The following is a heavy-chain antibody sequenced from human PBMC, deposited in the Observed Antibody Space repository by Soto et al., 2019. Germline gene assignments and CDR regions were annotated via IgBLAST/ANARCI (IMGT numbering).Heavy chain of an antibody. CDR1: GESINSRSYN. D-gene: IGHD3-10*01. J-gene: IGHJ4*02. V-gene: IGHV4-39*01. Sequence: PSETLSLTCAVTGESINSRSYNWMWIRQPTGKGLEGMGSSCYSGRTYNNPRLRSRVSMATDKDKNRCCLRLKSVSAADTAPYFCVRQRASVVTHAYFDVWGPGSLVTVSS. CDR3: VRQRASVVTHAYFDV. CDR2: SCYSGRT.